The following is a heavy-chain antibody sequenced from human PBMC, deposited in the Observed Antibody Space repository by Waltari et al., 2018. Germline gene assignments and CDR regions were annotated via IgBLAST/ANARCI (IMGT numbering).Heavy chain of an antibody. Sequence: LLESGGGLAQPGESLRLSCAASGFIFSSYAMSWVRQAPGKGLEWVSSISANDGGTYYAGSVKGRFTVSRDKCKKALYLQMKSLRAEDTAIYYCAKVLINSGYSSTWYRYYYYGMDVWGQGTTVTVSS. CDR1: GFIFSSYA. CDR3: AKVLINSGYSSTWYRYYYYGMDV. D-gene: IGHD6-13*01. V-gene: IGHV3-23*01. J-gene: IGHJ6*02. CDR2: ISANDGGT.